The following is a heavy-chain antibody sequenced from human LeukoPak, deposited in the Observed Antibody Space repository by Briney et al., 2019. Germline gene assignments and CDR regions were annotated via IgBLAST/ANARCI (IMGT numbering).Heavy chain of an antibody. Sequence: GGSLRLSCAASGFTFSSYAMSWVRQAPGKGLEWVSAISGSGGSTYYADSVKGRFTISRDNSRNTLYLQMNSLRAEDTAVYYCARDAARYGSGWYYDFWGQGTLVTVPS. V-gene: IGHV3-23*01. CDR1: GFTFSSYA. CDR2: ISGSGGST. D-gene: IGHD6-19*01. J-gene: IGHJ4*02. CDR3: ARDAARYGSGWYYDF.